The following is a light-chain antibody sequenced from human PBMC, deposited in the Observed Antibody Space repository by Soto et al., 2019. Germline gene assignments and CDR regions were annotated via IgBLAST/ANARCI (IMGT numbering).Light chain of an antibody. V-gene: IGKV3-20*01. J-gene: IGKJ4*01. CDR1: QSVRSDY. CDR3: QQYGNSPLT. Sequence: VLTQSTCTLSWSAGERATLSWEASQSVRSDYFAWYQQKNGQAPRVIIFGVSTRATGVPDRFSGSGYGTDFNLTISRLETEDFALYYCQQYGNSPLTFGGGTKVDI. CDR2: GVS.